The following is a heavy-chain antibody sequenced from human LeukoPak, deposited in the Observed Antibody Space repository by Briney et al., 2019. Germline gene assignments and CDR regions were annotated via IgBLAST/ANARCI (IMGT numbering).Heavy chain of an antibody. D-gene: IGHD3-22*01. CDR2: IYYSGST. CDR1: GGSFSGYY. Sequence: PSETLSLTCAVYGGSFSGYYWSWIRQPPGKGLEWIGYIYYSGSTNYNPSLKSRVTISVDTSKNQFSLKLSSVTAADTAVYYCARNLYYYDSSGYYYYYYYYMDVWGKGPRSPSP. J-gene: IGHJ6*03. CDR3: ARNLYYYDSSGYYYYYYYYMDV. V-gene: IGHV4-59*01.